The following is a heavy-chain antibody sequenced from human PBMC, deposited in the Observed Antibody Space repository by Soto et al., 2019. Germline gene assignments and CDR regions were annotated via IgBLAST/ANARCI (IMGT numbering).Heavy chain of an antibody. CDR2: IWYNGSDK. CDR1: GFTFSSYG. D-gene: IGHD4-17*01. J-gene: IGHJ6*02. CDR3: AKDYGDWTGLYYYGMDV. Sequence: QVPLVESGGGVVQPGRSLRLSCAASGFTFSSYGMHWVRQAPGKGLEWVAVIWYNGSDKKYADSVKGRFTISRDNSEKTLYLQMNSLRAEDTAVYYCAKDYGDWTGLYYYGMDVWGQGTTVTVSS. V-gene: IGHV3-33*06.